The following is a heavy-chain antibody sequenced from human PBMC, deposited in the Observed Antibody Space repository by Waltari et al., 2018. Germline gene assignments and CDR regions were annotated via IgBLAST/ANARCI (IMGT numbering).Heavy chain of an antibody. CDR1: GFTFNHFA. V-gene: IGHV3-23*01. Sequence: EVELLESGGGLVQPGGTLRLSCAASGFTFNHFAMSGVRQAPGKGLEWVSAISGSGGTTYYADSVKGRFTISRDNSRNVLYLQMNTLSAEDTAVYYCAKDRCTDGQCYTYFDYWGQGALITVSS. J-gene: IGHJ4*02. CDR3: AKDRCTDGQCYTYFDY. D-gene: IGHD2-8*01. CDR2: ISGSGGTT.